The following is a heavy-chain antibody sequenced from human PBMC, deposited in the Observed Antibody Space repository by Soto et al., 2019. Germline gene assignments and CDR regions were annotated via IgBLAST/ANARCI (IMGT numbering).Heavy chain of an antibody. CDR2: ISASGGNT. CDR3: AKEPTSTVEGAFDL. CDR1: GFIFSTFA. V-gene: IGHV3-23*01. J-gene: IGHJ3*01. D-gene: IGHD4-17*01. Sequence: EVRLLESGGGLVQPGGSLRLSCTGSGFIFSTFAMSWVRQAPGKGLEWLSAISASGGNTYYPDSVKGRFTISRDISENTLYLQMSSLGGEDTAVYHCAKEPTSTVEGAFDLWGRGTMVTVSS.